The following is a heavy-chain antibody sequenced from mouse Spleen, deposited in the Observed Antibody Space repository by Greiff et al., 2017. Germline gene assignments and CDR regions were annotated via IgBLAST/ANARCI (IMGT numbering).Heavy chain of an antibody. V-gene: IGHV1-4*01. CDR2: INPSSGYT. J-gene: IGHJ3*01. CDR1: GYTFTSYT. CDR3: ARGENAAWFAY. Sequence: VKLQESGAELARPGASVKMSCKASGYTFTSYTMHWVKQRPGQGLEWIGYINPSSGYTKYNQKFKDKATLTADKSSSTAYMQLSSLTSEDSAVYYCARGENAAWFAYWGQGTLVTVSA.